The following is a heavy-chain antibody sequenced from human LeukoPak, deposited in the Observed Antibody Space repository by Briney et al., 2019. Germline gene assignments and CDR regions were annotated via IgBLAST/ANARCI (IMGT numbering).Heavy chain of an antibody. CDR2: IYYSGST. CDR1: GGSISSYY. J-gene: IGHJ6*03. D-gene: IGHD3-3*01. V-gene: IGHV4-59*01. CDR3: ARTYYDFWSGYYRGSYYYYYMDV. Sequence: SETLSLTCTVSGGSISSYYWSWIRQPPGKGLEWIGYIYYSGSTNYNPSLKSRVTISVDTSKNQFSLKLSSVTAADTAVYYCARTYYDFWSGYYRGSYYYYYMDVWGKGTTVTVSS.